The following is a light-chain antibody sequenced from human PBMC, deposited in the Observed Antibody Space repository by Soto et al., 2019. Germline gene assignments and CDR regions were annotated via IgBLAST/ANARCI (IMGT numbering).Light chain of an antibody. Sequence: QSALTQPASVSGSPGQSITISCTGSSSDVGGYNHVSWYQQHPGKAPKLMIYEVSNRPSGVSNRFSGSKSGNTASLTISGLQAEDEADYYCTSYTTTNTLYVFGTGTKLTVL. CDR3: TSYTTTNTLYV. CDR1: SSDVGGYNH. CDR2: EVS. J-gene: IGLJ1*01. V-gene: IGLV2-14*01.